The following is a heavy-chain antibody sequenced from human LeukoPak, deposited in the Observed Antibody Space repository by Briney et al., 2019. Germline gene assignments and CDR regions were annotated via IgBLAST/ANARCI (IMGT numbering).Heavy chain of an antibody. CDR3: ARDLTGSDYFDY. CDR1: GYSFTSHY. J-gene: IGHJ4*02. Sequence: ASVRVSCKTSGYSFTSHYMHWVRQAPGQGLEWMGIINPTGGSTSYAQKFQGRVTMTRDTSTSTVYMELSSLRSEDTAVYYCARDLTGSDYFDYWGQGTLVTVSS. V-gene: IGHV1-46*01. CDR2: INPTGGST. D-gene: IGHD7-27*01.